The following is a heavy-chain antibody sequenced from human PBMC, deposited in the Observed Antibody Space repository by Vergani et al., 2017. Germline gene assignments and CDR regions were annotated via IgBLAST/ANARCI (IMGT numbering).Heavy chain of an antibody. D-gene: IGHD3-10*01. CDR2: IYHSGST. V-gene: IGHV4-38-2*01. CDR1: GYSISSGYY. Sequence: QVQLQESGPGLVKPSETLSLTCAVSGYSISSGYYWGWIRQPPGKGLEWIGSIYHSGSTYYNPSLKSRVTISVDTSKNQFSLKLSSVTAADTAVYYCARGLRITMVRGGFDYWGQGTLVTVSS. CDR3: ARGLRITMVRGGFDY. J-gene: IGHJ4*02.